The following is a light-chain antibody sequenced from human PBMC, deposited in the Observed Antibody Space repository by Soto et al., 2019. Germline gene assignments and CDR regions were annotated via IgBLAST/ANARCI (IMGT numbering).Light chain of an antibody. CDR3: AGWDDSLSGPV. J-gene: IGLJ2*01. CDR1: SSNIGSNY. V-gene: IGLV1-47*01. CDR2: RNN. Sequence: QSVLTQPPSASGTPGQRVNISCSGSSSNIGSNYVYWYRQFPGTAPKLLIQRNNQRPSGVPARFSGSKSGTSASLAISGLRSEDEADHYCAGWDDSLSGPVFGGGTKVTVL.